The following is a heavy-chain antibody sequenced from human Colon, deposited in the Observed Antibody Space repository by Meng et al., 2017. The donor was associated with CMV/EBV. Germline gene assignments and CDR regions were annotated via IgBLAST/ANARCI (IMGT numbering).Heavy chain of an antibody. CDR1: GITFSHFR. D-gene: IGHD2/OR15-2a*01. CDR3: AKYYFPRQVAGSAYFVS. V-gene: IGHV3-74*01. CDR2: MSGDGHNT. J-gene: IGHJ4*02. Sequence: GESLKISCAASGITFSHFRIVWVLQAPGKGLEWVADMSGDGHNTNHAESVRGRFVISRDNAKRTVYLQMNSLRAEDTSVYYCAKYYFPRQVAGSAYFVSWGQGQLVTVSS.